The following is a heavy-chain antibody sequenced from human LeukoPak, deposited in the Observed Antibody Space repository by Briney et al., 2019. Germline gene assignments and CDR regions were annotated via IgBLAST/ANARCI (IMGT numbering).Heavy chain of an antibody. CDR3: ARRNCSSTSCRRRGWFDP. CDR1: GGTFSSYA. V-gene: IGHV1-69*05. D-gene: IGHD2-2*01. CDR2: IIPIFGTA. Sequence: SVKVSCKASGGTFSSYAISWVRQAPGQGLERMGGIIPIFGTANYAQKFQGRVTITTDESTSTAYMELSSLRSEDTAVYYCARRNCSSTSCRRRGWFDPWGQGTLVTVSS. J-gene: IGHJ5*02.